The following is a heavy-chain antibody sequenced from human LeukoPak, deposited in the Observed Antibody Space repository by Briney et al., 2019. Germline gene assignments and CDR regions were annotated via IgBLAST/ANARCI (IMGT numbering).Heavy chain of an antibody. CDR2: ISSSSSYI. CDR1: GFTFNSYS. Sequence: GGSLRLSCAASGFTFNSYSMNWVRQAPGKGLVWVSSISSSSSYIYYADSVKGRFTISRDNGKNSLYLQMNSLRAEDTAVYYCARDRGYSGYDLYYFDYWGQGTLVTVSS. CDR3: ARDRGYSGYDLYYFDY. D-gene: IGHD5-12*01. V-gene: IGHV3-21*01. J-gene: IGHJ4*02.